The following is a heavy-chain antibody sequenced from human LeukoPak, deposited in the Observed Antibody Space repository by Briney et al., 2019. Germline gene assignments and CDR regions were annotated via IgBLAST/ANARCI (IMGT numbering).Heavy chain of an antibody. D-gene: IGHD6-13*01. Sequence: SETLSLTCTVSGGSISSGGYYWSWIRQHPGKGLEWIGYIYYSGSTYYNPSLKSRVTISVDTSKNQFSLKLSSVTAADTAVYYCARSASLYSSSWFPRFQHWGQGTLVTVSS. CDR3: ARSASLYSSSWFPRFQH. CDR2: IYYSGST. J-gene: IGHJ1*01. V-gene: IGHV4-31*03. CDR1: GGSISSGGYY.